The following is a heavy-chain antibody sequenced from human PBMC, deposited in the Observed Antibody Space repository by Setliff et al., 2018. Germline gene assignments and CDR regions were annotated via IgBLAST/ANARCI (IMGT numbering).Heavy chain of an antibody. J-gene: IGHJ3*02. V-gene: IGHV3-23*03. CDR2: SPRGGSAT. D-gene: IGHD3-16*01. Sequence: GGSLRLSCATSGFTVSADGICWVRQAPGEGLEWVSVSPRGGSATYYADSVKGRFTISRDDSRNTLYLQMNSLRAEDTAVYYSEKDLGIPPPHDSFDIWGQGTMVTVSS. CDR1: GFTVSADG. CDR3: EKDLGIPPPHDSFDI.